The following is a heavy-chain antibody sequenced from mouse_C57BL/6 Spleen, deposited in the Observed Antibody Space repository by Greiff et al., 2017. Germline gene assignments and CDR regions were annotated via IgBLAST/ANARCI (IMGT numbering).Heavy chain of an antibody. CDR2: ISYDGSN. J-gene: IGHJ4*01. CDR3: ESDGYPFYAMDY. D-gene: IGHD2-2*01. CDR1: GYSITSGYY. V-gene: IGHV3-6*01. Sequence: ESGPGLVKPSQSLSLTCSVTGYSITSGYYWNWIRQFPGNKLEWMGYISYDGSNNYNPSLKNRISITLDTSKNQCYLKLNTVTTEDTATYYCESDGYPFYAMDYWGQGTSVTVSS.